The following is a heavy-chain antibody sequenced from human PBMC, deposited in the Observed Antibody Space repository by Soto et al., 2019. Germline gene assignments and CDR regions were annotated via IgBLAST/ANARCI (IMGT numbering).Heavy chain of an antibody. V-gene: IGHV3-30*18. CDR1: GFTFSSYG. CDR3: ANGHTGYLFYY. J-gene: IGHJ4*02. CDR2: ISYDGSNK. D-gene: IGHD5-12*01. Sequence: PGGSLRLSCAASGFTFSSYGMHWVRQAPGKGLEWVAVISYDGSNKYYADSVKGRFTISRDNSKNTLYLQMNSLRAEDTAVYYCANGHTGYLFYYCGQGSLVTVSS.